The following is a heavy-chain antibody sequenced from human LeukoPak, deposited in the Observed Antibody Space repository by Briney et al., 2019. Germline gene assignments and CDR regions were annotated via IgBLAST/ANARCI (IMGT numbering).Heavy chain of an antibody. CDR3: ARDFPNLGYSYGHGPYYYYYGMDV. J-gene: IGHJ6*02. V-gene: IGHV1-18*01. CDR1: GYTFTSYG. D-gene: IGHD5-18*01. Sequence: ASVKVSCKASGYTFTSYGISWVRQAPGQGLEWMGWISAYNGNTNYAQKLQGRVTMTTDTSTSTAYMELRSPRSDDTAVYYCARDFPNLGYSYGHGPYYYYYGMDVWGQGTTVTVSS. CDR2: ISAYNGNT.